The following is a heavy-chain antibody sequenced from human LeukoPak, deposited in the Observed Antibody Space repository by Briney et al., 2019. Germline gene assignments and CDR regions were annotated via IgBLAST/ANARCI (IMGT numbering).Heavy chain of an antibody. CDR2: INPNSGGT. CDR3: ARGYCSGGSCYAHDY. CDR1: GYTFTGYY. Sequence: GASVKVSCKASGYTFTGYYMHWVRQAPGQGLEWMGRINPNSGGTNYAQKFQGWVTMTRDTSISTAYMELSRLRSDDTAVYYCARGYCSGGSCYAHDYWGQGTLVTVSS. D-gene: IGHD2-15*01. J-gene: IGHJ4*02. V-gene: IGHV1-2*04.